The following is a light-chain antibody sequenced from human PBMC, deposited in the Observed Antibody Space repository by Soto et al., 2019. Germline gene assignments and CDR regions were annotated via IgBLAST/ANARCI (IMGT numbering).Light chain of an antibody. J-gene: IGKJ1*01. CDR3: HQTYSTPWT. CDR1: QSIGTD. CDR2: GAS. V-gene: IGKV1-39*01. Sequence: DIQMTQSPSSLSASLGDRVSITCRASQSIGTDLNWYQQKPGKAPKLLISGASTLQGGVPSRFSGSVSGTEFTLTNRSLQPGDLATYFCHQTYSTPWTFAQGTKVYI.